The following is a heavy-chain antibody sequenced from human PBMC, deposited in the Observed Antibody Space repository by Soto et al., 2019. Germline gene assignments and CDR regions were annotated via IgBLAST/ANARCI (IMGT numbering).Heavy chain of an antibody. CDR3: ARVRLWQWLGYYFDY. V-gene: IGHV1-18*01. D-gene: IGHD6-19*01. CDR1: GYTFTSYG. Sequence: QVQLVQSGAEVKKPGASVKVSCKASGYTFTSYGISWVRQAPGQGLEWMGWISAYNGNTNYAQKLQGRVTMTTDTSXXTVYMELRSLRSDDTAVYYCARVRLWQWLGYYFDYWGQGTLVTVSS. J-gene: IGHJ4*02. CDR2: ISAYNGNT.